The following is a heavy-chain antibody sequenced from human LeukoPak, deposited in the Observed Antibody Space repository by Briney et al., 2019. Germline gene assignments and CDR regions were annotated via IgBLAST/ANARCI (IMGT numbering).Heavy chain of an antibody. CDR2: IYPRDGST. D-gene: IGHD1-26*01. CDR1: GYSFTSNY. Sequence: ASVKVSCTASGYSFTSNYIHWVRQAPGQGLEWMGMIYPRDGSTSYAQKFQGRVTVTRDTSTSTVHMELSGLRSEDTAVYYCARDQGAFDYWGQGTLVTVSS. V-gene: IGHV1-46*01. J-gene: IGHJ4*02. CDR3: ARDQGAFDY.